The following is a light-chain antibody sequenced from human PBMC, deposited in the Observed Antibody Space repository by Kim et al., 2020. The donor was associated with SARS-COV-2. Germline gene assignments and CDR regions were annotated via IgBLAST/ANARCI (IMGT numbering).Light chain of an antibody. V-gene: IGKV3-20*01. CDR2: GAS. J-gene: IGKJ1*01. Sequence: EIVLTQSPGTLSLSPGERATLSCRASQSVSSSYLAWYQQKPGQAPRLLIYGASSRATGIPDRFSGSGSGTDFTLTISRLEPEDFAMYYCQQSGTIGQGTKVEIK. CDR1: QSVSSSY. CDR3: QQSGT.